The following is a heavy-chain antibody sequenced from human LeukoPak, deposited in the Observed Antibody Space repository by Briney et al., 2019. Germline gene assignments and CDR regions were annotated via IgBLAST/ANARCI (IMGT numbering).Heavy chain of an antibody. CDR3: ASNRRWYYGMDV. D-gene: IGHD2/OR15-2a*01. CDR1: GFIVSNNY. CDR2: LYSGGVT. Sequence: PGGSLRLSCAASGFIVSNNYMTWVRQAPGKGLEWVAVLYSGGVTSYADSVKGRFTISRDKSKNTLYLQMNSLRAEDTAVYYCASNRRWYYGMDVWGQGTTVTVSS. V-gene: IGHV3-53*01. J-gene: IGHJ6*02.